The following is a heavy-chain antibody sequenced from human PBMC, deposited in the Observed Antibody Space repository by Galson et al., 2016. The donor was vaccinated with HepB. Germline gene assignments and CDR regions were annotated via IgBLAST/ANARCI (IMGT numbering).Heavy chain of an antibody. V-gene: IGHV2-5*05. CDR3: AHTGPDYDNTWYYNRAFDV. J-gene: IGHJ3*01. CDR2: IYWDNDR. CDR1: GFSLSTNGVG. Sequence: PALVKPTQTLTLTCAFSGFSLSTNGVGVGWIRQPPGKALEWLGLIYWDNDRRYGPSLKSRLTITKDTSKNQVVLTMTNMDPVDTATYYCAHTGPDYDNTWYYNRAFDVWGQGTRVTVSS. D-gene: IGHD3-10*01.